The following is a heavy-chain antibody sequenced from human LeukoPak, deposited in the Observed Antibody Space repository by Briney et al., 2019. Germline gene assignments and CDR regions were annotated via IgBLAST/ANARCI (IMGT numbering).Heavy chain of an antibody. D-gene: IGHD3-22*01. CDR1: GFTFSDYR. CDR2: ISTSSSTI. V-gene: IGHV3-48*01. Sequence: GSLRLSCAASGFTFSDYRMNWVRQAPGKGLEWLSYISTSSSTIYYSDSVKGRFTISRDNSKNTLYLQMGSLRAEDMAVYYCARGGVYYYDSSGYPSDYWGQGTLVTVSS. J-gene: IGHJ4*02. CDR3: ARGGVYYYDSSGYPSDY.